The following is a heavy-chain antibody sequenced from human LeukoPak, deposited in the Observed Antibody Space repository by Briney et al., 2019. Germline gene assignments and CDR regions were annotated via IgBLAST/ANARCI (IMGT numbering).Heavy chain of an antibody. CDR2: IYHSGST. V-gene: IGHV4-38-2*01. CDR1: GYSISSGFY. D-gene: IGHD4-17*01. CDR3: ARAPYGDYGENWFDT. J-gene: IGHJ5*02. Sequence: PSETLSLTCAVSGYSISSGFYWGWIRQPPGKGLEWIWSIYHSGSTQYNPSLKSRLTISVDMSKNQFSLKLSSVTAADTAVYYCARAPYGDYGENWFDTWGQGTLVTVSS.